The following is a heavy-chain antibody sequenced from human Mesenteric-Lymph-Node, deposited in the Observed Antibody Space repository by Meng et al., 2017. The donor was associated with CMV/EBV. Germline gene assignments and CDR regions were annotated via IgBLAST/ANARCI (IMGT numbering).Heavy chain of an antibody. CDR3: ARESWSSSGVLGFDI. CDR1: GASISTYY. J-gene: IGHJ3*02. CDR2: ISYTGST. V-gene: IGHV4-59*01. Sequence: SETLSLTCSVSGASISTYYWSWIRQPPGKGVEWIGYISYTGSTNYSPSLKSRATISVDTSKNQFSLKLSSVTAADTAVYYCARESWSSSGVLGFDIWGQGTMVTVSS. D-gene: IGHD6-13*01.